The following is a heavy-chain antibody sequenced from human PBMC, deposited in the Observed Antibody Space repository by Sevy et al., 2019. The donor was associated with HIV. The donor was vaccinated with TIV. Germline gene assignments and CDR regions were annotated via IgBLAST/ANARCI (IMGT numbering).Heavy chain of an antibody. Sequence: ASVKVSCKASGYTFTSYGISWVRQAPGQGLEWMGWISAYNGNTNYAQKLQGRVTMTTDTSTSTAYMELRSLRSDDTAVYYGARDQTRDILTGYEGSFDYWGQGTLVTVSS. CDR1: GYTFTSYG. CDR3: ARDQTRDILTGYEGSFDY. CDR2: ISAYNGNT. D-gene: IGHD3-9*01. V-gene: IGHV1-18*01. J-gene: IGHJ4*02.